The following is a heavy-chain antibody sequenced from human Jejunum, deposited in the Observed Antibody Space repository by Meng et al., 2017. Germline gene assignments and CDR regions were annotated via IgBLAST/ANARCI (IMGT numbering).Heavy chain of an antibody. CDR3: ARADYVRYFDL. V-gene: IGHV4-4*01. CDR1: GVSSESYNW. CDR2: VYHSGST. D-gene: IGHD3-10*02. J-gene: IGHJ2*01. Sequence: QVPLQEPGPGLVTPSETLSLPCSVAGVSSESYNWWPWTRQTPRQCLEWIKEVYHSGSTHYNPSLQSRVTISIDNSKNRFSLSLTSVTAADTAIYCCARADYVRYFDLWGRGTLVTVSS.